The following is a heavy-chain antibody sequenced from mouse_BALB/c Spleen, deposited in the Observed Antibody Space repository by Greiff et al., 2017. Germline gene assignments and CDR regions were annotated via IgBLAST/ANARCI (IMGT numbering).Heavy chain of an antibody. CDR3: ARAITTVVAEGFAY. CDR2: ISSGGST. V-gene: IGHV5-6-5*01. CDR1: GFTFSSYA. J-gene: IGHJ3*01. Sequence: EVKVVESGGGLVKPGGSLKLSCAASGFTFSSYAMSWVRQTPEKRLEWVASISSGGSTYYPDSVKGRFTIARDNARNILDLQMSSLRSEDTAMYYCARAITTVVAEGFAYWGQGTLVTVSA. D-gene: IGHD1-1*01.